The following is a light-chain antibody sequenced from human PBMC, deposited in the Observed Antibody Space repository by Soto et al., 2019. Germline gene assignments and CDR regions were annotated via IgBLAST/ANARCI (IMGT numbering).Light chain of an antibody. Sequence: QSALTQPASVSGSPGQSITISCTGTSSDVGGYKFVSWYQQHPGKAPKLMIYEVSNRPSGGSNRFSGSKSGNTASLTISGLQAEDEADYYCSSYTTSSTRVFGGGTKLTVL. CDR1: SSDVGGYKF. V-gene: IGLV2-14*01. J-gene: IGLJ3*02. CDR3: SSYTTSSTRV. CDR2: EVS.